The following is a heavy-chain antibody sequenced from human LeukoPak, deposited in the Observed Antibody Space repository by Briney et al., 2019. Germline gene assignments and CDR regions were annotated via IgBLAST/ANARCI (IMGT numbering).Heavy chain of an antibody. Sequence: PGGSLRLSCAASGFTFSSYYMSWVRQAPGKGLEWVSSISSSSSYIYYADSVKGRFTISGDNAKNSLYLQMNSLRAEDTAVYYCARTQLSDTAMSYFDYWGRGTLVTVSS. CDR3: ARTQLSDTAMSYFDY. V-gene: IGHV3-21*01. D-gene: IGHD5-18*01. CDR2: ISSSSSYI. J-gene: IGHJ4*02. CDR1: GFTFSSYY.